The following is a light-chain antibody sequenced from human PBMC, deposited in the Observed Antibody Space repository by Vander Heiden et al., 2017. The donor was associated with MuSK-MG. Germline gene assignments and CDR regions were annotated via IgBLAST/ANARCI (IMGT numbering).Light chain of an antibody. Sequence: QSALTQPASGSGTPGQSFTISVTGTSSDVGGYNHVYWYQQHPGKPPKLMIYEVSNRPSGVSNRFCDSKSGNTASLTISGHPDEDEADYYSSSYTTSSTYVFGTGTKVTVL. CDR1: SSDVGGYNH. CDR3: SSYTTSSTYV. CDR2: EVS. V-gene: IGLV2-14*01. J-gene: IGLJ1*01.